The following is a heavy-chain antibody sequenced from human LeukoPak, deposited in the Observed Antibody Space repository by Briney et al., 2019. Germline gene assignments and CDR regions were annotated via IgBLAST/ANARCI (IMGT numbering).Heavy chain of an antibody. Sequence: GESLRISCKGSGYSFTSYWISWVRQMPGKGLEWMGRIDPSVSYSSYSPSFRGHVTISADKSISTAYLQWSSLKASDTAMYYCARVPPYTSGWYYFDYWGQGTLVTVSS. V-gene: IGHV5-10-1*01. CDR1: GYSFTSYW. CDR2: IDPSVSYS. CDR3: ARVPPYTSGWYYFDY. D-gene: IGHD6-19*01. J-gene: IGHJ4*02.